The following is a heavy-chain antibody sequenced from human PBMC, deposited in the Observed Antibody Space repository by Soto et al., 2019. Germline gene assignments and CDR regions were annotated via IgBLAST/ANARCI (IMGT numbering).Heavy chain of an antibody. Sequence: GGSLRLSCAASGFTFSSYAMHWVRQAPGKGLEWVAVISYDGSNKYYADSVKGRFTISRDNSKNTLYLQMNSLRAEDTAVYYCAREGSSSWYFESYHYYYGMDVWGQGTTVTVSS. V-gene: IGHV3-30-3*01. CDR3: AREGSSSWYFESYHYYYGMDV. D-gene: IGHD6-13*01. CDR1: GFTFSSYA. CDR2: ISYDGSNK. J-gene: IGHJ6*02.